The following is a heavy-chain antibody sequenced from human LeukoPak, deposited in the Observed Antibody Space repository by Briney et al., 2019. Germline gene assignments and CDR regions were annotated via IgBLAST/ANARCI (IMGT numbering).Heavy chain of an antibody. CDR2: ISGSAHKI. CDR1: GITFSNYA. CDR3: AGKVTGYSSGYVY. Sequence: GGSLRLSCVASGITFSNYAVSWVRQAPEKGLDWVSVISGSAHKIRYADSVKGRFTISRDNSENIVYLQMNNLRAEDTAVYYCAGKVTGYSSGYVYWGQGTLVTVSS. D-gene: IGHD5-18*01. V-gene: IGHV3-23*01. J-gene: IGHJ4*02.